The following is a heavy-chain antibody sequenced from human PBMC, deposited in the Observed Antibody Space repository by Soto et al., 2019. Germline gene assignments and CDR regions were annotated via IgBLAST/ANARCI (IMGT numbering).Heavy chain of an antibody. J-gene: IGHJ4*02. V-gene: IGHV1-18*01. CDR2: ISAYNGNT. Sequence: QVQLVQSGAEVKKPGASVKVSCKASGYTFTSYGISWVRQAPGQGLELMGWISAYNGNTNYAQKLQGRVTMTTDTSTSTAYMELRSLRSDDTAVYYCARDERKITFGGVIVPGDYWGQGTLVTVSS. D-gene: IGHD3-16*02. CDR1: GYTFTSYG. CDR3: ARDERKITFGGVIVPGDY.